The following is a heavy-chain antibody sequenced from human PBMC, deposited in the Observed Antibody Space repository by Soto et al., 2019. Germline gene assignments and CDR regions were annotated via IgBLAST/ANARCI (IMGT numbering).Heavy chain of an antibody. D-gene: IGHD1-26*01. J-gene: IGHJ4*02. CDR3: ARIGGSSPLGYY. V-gene: IGHV3-23*01. CDR1: GFTFGSYD. Sequence: GXSPRLSCAASGFTFGSYDMSWVRQAPGXGLERVSGIXGSGGXKYDEESVKGRXTISRDNPXKTLYLQMNSLRDEDTAVYSCARIGGSSPLGYYWRKGTLVPVYS. CDR2: IXGSGGXK.